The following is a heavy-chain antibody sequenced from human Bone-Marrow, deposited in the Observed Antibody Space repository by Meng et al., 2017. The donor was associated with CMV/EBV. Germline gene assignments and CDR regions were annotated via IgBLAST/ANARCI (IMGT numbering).Heavy chain of an antibody. CDR2: INHSGST. CDR1: GGSFSGYY. CDR3: ARALGVLRFLEWLLTIDY. V-gene: IGHV4-34*01. J-gene: IGHJ4*02. D-gene: IGHD3-3*01. Sequence: GSLRLSCAVYGGSFSGYYWSWIRQPPGKGLEWIGEINHSGSTNYNPSLKSRVTISIDTSKNQFSLKLSSVTAADTAVYYCARALGVLRFLEWLLTIDYWGQGTLVTVSS.